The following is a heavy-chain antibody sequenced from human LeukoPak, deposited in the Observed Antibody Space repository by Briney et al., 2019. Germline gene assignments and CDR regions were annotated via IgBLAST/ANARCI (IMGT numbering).Heavy chain of an antibody. D-gene: IGHD3-22*01. CDR2: IRGSGHRT. J-gene: IGHJ4*02. Sequence: GGSLRLSCAASGFTFSSYGVSWVRQAPGKGLEWDSGIRGSGHRTYYADSVKGRFTISRDNSKSTLYLQMNSLRAEDTAVYYCARWSDYYDSSGYQYYFDYWGQGTLVTVSS. CDR3: ARWSDYYDSSGYQYYFDY. CDR1: GFTFSSYG. V-gene: IGHV3-23*01.